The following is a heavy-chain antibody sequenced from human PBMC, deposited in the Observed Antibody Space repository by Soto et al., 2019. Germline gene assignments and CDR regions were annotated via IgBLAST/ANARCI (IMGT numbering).Heavy chain of an antibody. CDR3: ARDMRYYDGSGFVEY. V-gene: IGHV1-18*01. J-gene: IGHJ4*02. CDR2: ISAYTGDT. Sequence: ASVKVSCKASGYTFTSYGITWVRQAPGQGLEWMGWISAYTGDTNYAQKLQGRVTMTTDTSTSTAYMELRSLRSDDTAVYYCARDMRYYDGSGFVEYWGQGTPVTVSS. D-gene: IGHD3-22*01. CDR1: GYTFTSYG.